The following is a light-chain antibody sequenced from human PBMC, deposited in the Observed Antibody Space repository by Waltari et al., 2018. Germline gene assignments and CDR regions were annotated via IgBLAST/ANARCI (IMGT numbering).Light chain of an antibody. CDR2: YAS. CDR1: QGINNY. V-gene: IGKV1-16*01. CDR3: QQYNRAPFT. J-gene: IGKJ4*01. Sequence: IQMTQSPSSLSASVGDTVTITCRASQGINNYLVWYQQKPWIAPKPLIYYASNLESGVPSRFSGSGSGTEFTLTIRSLQPEDFATFYCQQYNRAPFTFGGGTRLEIK.